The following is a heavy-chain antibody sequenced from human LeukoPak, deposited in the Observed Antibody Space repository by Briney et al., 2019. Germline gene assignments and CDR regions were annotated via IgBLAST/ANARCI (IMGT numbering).Heavy chain of an antibody. Sequence: ASVKVSCKASGGTFSSYAISWVRQAPGQGLEWMGRINPNSGGTNYAQKFQGRVTMTRDTSISTAYMELSRLRSDDTAVYYCAREGADNWNPIDYWGQGTLVTVSS. CDR3: AREGADNWNPIDY. D-gene: IGHD1-20*01. CDR2: INPNSGGT. CDR1: GGTFSSYA. V-gene: IGHV1-2*06. J-gene: IGHJ4*02.